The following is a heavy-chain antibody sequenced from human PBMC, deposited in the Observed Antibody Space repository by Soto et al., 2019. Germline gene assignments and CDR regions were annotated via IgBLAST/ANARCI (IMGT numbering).Heavy chain of an antibody. D-gene: IGHD6-19*01. J-gene: IGHJ4*02. CDR1: VFTFSNYA. CDR2: MSGSGSST. Sequence: PGGSLRLSCASSVFTFSNYAMSCVRHSPGKGLEWVSAMSGSGSSTYYADSVKGRFTISRDNSRNTLYLQMNSLRAEDTAVYYCAKRSGSGRSGVTYFEYWGQGTLVIVSS. V-gene: IGHV3-23*01. CDR3: AKRSGSGRSGVTYFEY.